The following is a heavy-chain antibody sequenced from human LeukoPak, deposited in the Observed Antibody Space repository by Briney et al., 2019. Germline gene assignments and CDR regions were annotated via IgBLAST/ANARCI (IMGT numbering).Heavy chain of an antibody. Sequence: SETLSLTCAVYGGSFSGYYWSWIRQPPGKGLEWIGEINHSGSTNYNPSLKSRVTISVDTSKNQFSLKLSSVTAADTAVYYCARGSNGWSHFDYWGQGTLVTVSS. CDR1: GGSFSGYY. D-gene: IGHD6-19*01. V-gene: IGHV4-34*01. J-gene: IGHJ4*02. CDR2: INHSGST. CDR3: ARGSNGWSHFDY.